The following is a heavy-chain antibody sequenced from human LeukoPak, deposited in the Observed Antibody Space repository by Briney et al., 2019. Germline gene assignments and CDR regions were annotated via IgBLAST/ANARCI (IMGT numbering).Heavy chain of an antibody. CDR1: GDSISSGNY. Sequence: SETLSLTCTVSGDSISSGNYWGWIRQPPGKGLEWIGTIYHSGSTYYSPSLKSRVTISVDTSKNQFSLKLSSVTAADTAVYFCAREKTVGPGLYYLGQGTLVTVSS. J-gene: IGHJ4*02. D-gene: IGHD1-26*01. CDR3: AREKTVGPGLYY. V-gene: IGHV4-38-2*02. CDR2: IYHSGST.